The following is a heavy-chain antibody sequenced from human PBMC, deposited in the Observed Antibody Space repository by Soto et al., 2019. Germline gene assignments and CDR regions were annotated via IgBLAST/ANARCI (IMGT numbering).Heavy chain of an antibody. CDR3: AREGGRRPGIAID. Sequence: PSETLSLTCSVSGGPINSYYWSWIRQPPGKGLEWIGDIYYNGSTNYNPSLKSRVTISVDTSKNQFSLKMSSVSAVDTAVYYCAREGGRRPGIAIDWGQGTLVTVSS. CDR1: GGPINSYY. CDR2: IYYNGST. D-gene: IGHD6-13*01. J-gene: IGHJ4*02. V-gene: IGHV4-59*01.